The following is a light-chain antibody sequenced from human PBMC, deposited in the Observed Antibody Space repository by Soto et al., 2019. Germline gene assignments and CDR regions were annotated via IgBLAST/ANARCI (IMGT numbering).Light chain of an antibody. CDR1: GANIGGNT. CDR2: SND. V-gene: IGLV1-44*01. Sequence: QSALTQPPSASGTPGQTVTISCSGSGANIGGNTVNWYQKFPGTAPKLVVYSNDRRPSGVPARFSGSASGTSASLAISELQSEDEADYHCAAWDDSLNGPVFGGGTKLTVL. CDR3: AAWDDSLNGPV. J-gene: IGLJ2*01.